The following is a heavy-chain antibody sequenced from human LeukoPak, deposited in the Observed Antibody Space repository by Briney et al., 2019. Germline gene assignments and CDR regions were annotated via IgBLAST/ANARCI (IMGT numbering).Heavy chain of an antibody. D-gene: IGHD3-3*01. CDR2: IYYSGST. CDR1: GGSVSSYY. V-gene: IGHV4-59*02. Sequence: PSETLSLTCTVSGGSVSSYYWSWIRQPPGKGLEWIGYIYYSGSTNYNPSLRSRVTISVDTSKNQFSLKLSSVTAADTAVYYCARDTHYDFWSGRTNWFDPWGQGTLVTVSS. CDR3: ARDTHYDFWSGRTNWFDP. J-gene: IGHJ5*02.